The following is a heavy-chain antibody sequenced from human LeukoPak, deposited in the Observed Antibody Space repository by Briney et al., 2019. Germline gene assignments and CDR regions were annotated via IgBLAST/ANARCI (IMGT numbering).Heavy chain of an antibody. CDR1: GFSFSSYA. D-gene: IGHD3-10*01. CDR3: ARVVRYYGSGSPHYYYYYYMDV. Sequence: GGSLRLSCAASGFSFSSYAMSWVRQAPGKGLEWVSVIYSGGSTYYADSVKGRFTISRDNSKNTLYLQMNSLRAEDTAVYYCARVVRYYGSGSPHYYYYYYMDVWGKGTTVTISS. V-gene: IGHV3-66*01. J-gene: IGHJ6*03. CDR2: IYSGGST.